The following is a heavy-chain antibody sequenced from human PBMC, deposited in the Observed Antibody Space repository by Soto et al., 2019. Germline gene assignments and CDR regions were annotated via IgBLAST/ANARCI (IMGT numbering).Heavy chain of an antibody. CDR1: GFIFSDFA. Sequence: EVQLVESGGGLVQPGGSLKLSCAASGFIFSDFAVDWVRQASGKGLEWVGRIRRKSDSSATTYGESVKGRSTISRDDSKNTAYLQMNSLRTEDTAVYYCAYIRGWGQGTLVTVSS. V-gene: IGHV3-73*02. CDR3: AYIRG. D-gene: IGHD3-3*02. CDR2: IRRKSDSSAT. J-gene: IGHJ4*02.